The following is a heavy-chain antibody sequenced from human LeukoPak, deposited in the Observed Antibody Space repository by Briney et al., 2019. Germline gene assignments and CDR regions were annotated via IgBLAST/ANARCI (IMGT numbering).Heavy chain of an antibody. Sequence: ASVKVSCKAPGYTFTSYAMHWVRQAPGQRLEWMGWINAGNGNTKYSQKFQGRVTITRDTSASTAYMELSSLRSEDTAVYYCARFGPIVVPAAMNYYYYGMDVWGKGTTVTVSS. CDR3: ARFGPIVVPAAMNYYYYGMDV. D-gene: IGHD2-2*01. CDR2: INAGNGNT. CDR1: GYTFTSYA. V-gene: IGHV1-3*01. J-gene: IGHJ6*04.